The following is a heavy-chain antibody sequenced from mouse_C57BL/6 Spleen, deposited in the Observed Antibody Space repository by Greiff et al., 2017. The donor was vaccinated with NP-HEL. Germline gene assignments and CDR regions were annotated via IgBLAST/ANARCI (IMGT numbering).Heavy chain of an antibody. Sequence: EVKLQESGPGLVKPSQSLSLTCTVTGYSITSGYGWNWIRQFPGNKLEWMGYISYSGSTNYNPSLKSRIAITRDTYKNQFFLQLNSVTTEDTATYSCARTARIKYWGQGTTLTVSS. CDR3: ARTARIKY. CDR1: GYSITSGYG. D-gene: IGHD1-2*01. V-gene: IGHV3-2*02. J-gene: IGHJ2*01. CDR2: ISYSGST.